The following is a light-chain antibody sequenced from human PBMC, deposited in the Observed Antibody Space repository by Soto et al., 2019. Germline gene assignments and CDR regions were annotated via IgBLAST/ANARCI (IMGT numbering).Light chain of an antibody. J-gene: IGLJ1*01. Sequence: VLTQPASVSGSPGQSITISCTGTSSDVGSYNLVSWYQQHPGKAPKLMIYEGSKRPSGVSNRFSGSKSGNTASLTISGLQSEDEADYYCCSYAGSSTYVFGTGTMVTVL. CDR3: CSYAGSSTYV. CDR1: SSDVGSYNL. CDR2: EGS. V-gene: IGLV2-23*01.